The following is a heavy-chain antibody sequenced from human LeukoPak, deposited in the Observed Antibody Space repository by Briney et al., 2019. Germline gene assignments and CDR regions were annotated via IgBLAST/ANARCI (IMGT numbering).Heavy chain of an antibody. V-gene: IGHV1-8*03. CDR3: ARYDFWSGHDAFDI. D-gene: IGHD3-3*01. CDR1: GYTFTSYD. J-gene: IGHJ3*02. CDR2: MNPNSGNT. Sequence: ASVKVSCKASGYTFTSYDINWVRQATGQGLEWMGWMNPNSGNTGYAQKFQGRVTITRNTSISTAYMELSSLRSEDTAVYYCARYDFWSGHDAFDIWGQGTMVTVSS.